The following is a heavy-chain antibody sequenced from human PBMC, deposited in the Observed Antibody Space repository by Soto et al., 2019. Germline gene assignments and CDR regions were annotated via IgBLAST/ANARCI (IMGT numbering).Heavy chain of an antibody. Sequence: GESLKISCKGSGYSFTSYWISWVRQMPGKGLEWMGRIDPSDSYTKYSPSFQGHVPLSADQSISPAYLQWSSLKASDTAMYSCAKWVTMVRGALTAGYYYDGMDVWGQGTTVTVSS. J-gene: IGHJ6*02. CDR2: IDPSDSYT. D-gene: IGHD3-10*01. CDR3: AKWVTMVRGALTAGYYYDGMDV. V-gene: IGHV5-10-1*01. CDR1: GYSFTSYW.